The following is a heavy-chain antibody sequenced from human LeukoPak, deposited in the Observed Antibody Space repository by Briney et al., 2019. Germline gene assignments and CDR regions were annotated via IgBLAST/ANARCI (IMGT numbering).Heavy chain of an antibody. CDR1: GFTVSSNY. CDR2: IYSGGST. CDR3: TKDSRQFWSGLFDY. J-gene: IGHJ4*02. D-gene: IGHD3-3*02. V-gene: IGHV3-66*01. Sequence: GGSLRLSCAASGFTVSSNYMSWVRQAPGKGLEWVSVIYSGGSTYYADSVKGRFTISRDNSKNTLYLQMNSLRAEDTAVYYCTKDSRQFWSGLFDYWGQGILVTVSS.